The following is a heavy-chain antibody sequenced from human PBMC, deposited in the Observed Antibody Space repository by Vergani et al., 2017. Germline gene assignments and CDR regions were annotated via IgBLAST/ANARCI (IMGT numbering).Heavy chain of an antibody. V-gene: IGHV1-69*01. J-gene: IGHJ4*02. CDR2: IIPIFGTA. CDR3: ARVYYYDSSGYDFILDY. CDR1: GGTFSSYA. D-gene: IGHD3-22*01. Sequence: QVQLVQSGAEVKKPGSSVKVSCKASGGTFSSYAISWVRQAPGQGLEWMGGIIPIFGTANYAQKFQGRVTITADESTSTAYMELSSLRSEDTAVYYCARVYYYDSSGYDFILDYWGQGTLVTVSS.